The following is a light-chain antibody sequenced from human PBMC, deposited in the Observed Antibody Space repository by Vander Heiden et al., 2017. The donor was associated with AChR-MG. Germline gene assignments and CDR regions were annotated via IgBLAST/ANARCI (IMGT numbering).Light chain of an antibody. V-gene: IGKV1-5*03. J-gene: IGKJ2*01. CDR2: KAS. Sequence: DIQMTQSPSTLSASVGDRVTITCRASQSIHTWLAWYQQKPGTAPKLLIYKASSLEGGVPSRFSGSGSGTEFTLTITSLQPDDFATYYCQQYDSYSYTFGQGTKLEIK. CDR1: QSIHTW. CDR3: QQYDSYSYT.